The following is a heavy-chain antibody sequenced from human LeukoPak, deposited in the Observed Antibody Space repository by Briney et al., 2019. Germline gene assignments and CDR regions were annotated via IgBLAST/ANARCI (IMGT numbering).Heavy chain of an antibody. CDR1: GFTFSSYA. J-gene: IGHJ4*02. CDR3: VKDLWFPNGVAPHDY. CDR2: ISSNGGST. D-gene: IGHD3-3*01. V-gene: IGHV3-64D*06. Sequence: QPGGSLRLSCSASGFTFSSYAMHWVRQAPGKGLGYVSAISSNGGSTYYADSVKGRFTISRDNSKNTLYLQMSSLRAEDTAVYYCVKDLWFPNGVAPHDYWGQGTLVTVSS.